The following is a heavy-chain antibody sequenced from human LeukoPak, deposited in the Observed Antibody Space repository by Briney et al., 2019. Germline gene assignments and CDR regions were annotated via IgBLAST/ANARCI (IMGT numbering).Heavy chain of an antibody. Sequence: PSETLPLTCAVYGGSFSGYYWSWIRQPPGKGLEWIGEINHSGSTNYNPSLKSRVTISVDTSKNQFSLKLSSVTAADTAVYYCASVFYSSGWSDFDYWGQGTLVTVSS. V-gene: IGHV4-34*01. D-gene: IGHD6-19*01. CDR1: GGSFSGYY. CDR2: INHSGST. J-gene: IGHJ4*02. CDR3: ASVFYSSGWSDFDY.